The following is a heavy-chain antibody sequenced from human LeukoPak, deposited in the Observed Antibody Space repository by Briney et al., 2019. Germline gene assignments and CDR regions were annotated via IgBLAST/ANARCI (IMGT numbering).Heavy chain of an antibody. D-gene: IGHD6-19*01. CDR2: ISGSGGST. Sequence: GASLRLSCAASGLTFSSYAMSWVRQAPGKGLEWVSAISGSGGSTYYADSVKGRFTISRDNSKNTLYLQMNSLRAEDTAVYYCAAGYSSGWYVRYFDYWGQGTLVTVSS. CDR3: AAGYSSGWYVRYFDY. CDR1: GLTFSSYA. V-gene: IGHV3-23*01. J-gene: IGHJ4*02.